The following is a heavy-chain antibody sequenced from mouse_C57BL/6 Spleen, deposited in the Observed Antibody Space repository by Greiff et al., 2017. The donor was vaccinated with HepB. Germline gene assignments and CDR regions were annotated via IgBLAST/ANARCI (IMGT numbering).Heavy chain of an antibody. Sequence: VQLKESGAELVRPGASVKLSCTASGFNIKDDYMHWVKQRPEQGLEWIGWIDPENGDTEYASKFQGKATITADTSSNTAYLQLSSLTSEDTAVYYCTPFITTVVATGDYWGQGTTLTVSS. CDR1: GFNIKDDY. V-gene: IGHV14-4*01. CDR3: TPFITTVVATGDY. CDR2: IDPENGDT. J-gene: IGHJ2*01. D-gene: IGHD1-1*01.